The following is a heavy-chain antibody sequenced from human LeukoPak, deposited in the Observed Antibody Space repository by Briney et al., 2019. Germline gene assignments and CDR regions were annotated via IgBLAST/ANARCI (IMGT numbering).Heavy chain of an antibody. J-gene: IGHJ4*02. V-gene: IGHV4-34*01. CDR3: ARGVSGSYHHYFDY. CDR1: GGSFRGYY. Sequence: SETLSLTCDVYGGSFRGYYWSWIRQPPGKGLEWIGEINRSGSTNYNPSLKSRVTISVDTSKNQFSLKLSSATAADTAVYYCARGVSGSYHHYFDYWGQGTLVTVSS. D-gene: IGHD1-26*01. CDR2: INRSGST.